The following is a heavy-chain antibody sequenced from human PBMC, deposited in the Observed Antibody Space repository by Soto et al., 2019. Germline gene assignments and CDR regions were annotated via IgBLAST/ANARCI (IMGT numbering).Heavy chain of an antibody. V-gene: IGHV3-11*01. D-gene: IGHD2-15*01. CDR1: GFTFSDYY. Sequence: QVQLAESGGGLVKPGGSLRLSCAASGFTFSDYYMSWIRQAPGKGLEWVSYISSSGSTIYYADSVKGRLTISRDNAKNSLYLQMNSLRAEDTAVYYCARERHIVVVVAGTLDWYFDLWGRGTLVTVSS. CDR2: ISSSGSTI. CDR3: ARERHIVVVVAGTLDWYFDL. J-gene: IGHJ2*01.